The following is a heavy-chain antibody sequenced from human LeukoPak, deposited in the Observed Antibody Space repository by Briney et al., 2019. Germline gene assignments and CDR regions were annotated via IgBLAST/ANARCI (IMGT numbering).Heavy chain of an antibody. V-gene: IGHV3-30*02. Sequence: GGSLRLSCAASGFTFGSYGMHWVRQAPGKGLEWVAFIRYDGSNKYYADSVKGRFTISRDNSKNTLYLQMNSLRAEDTAVYYCAKEGRGDYVWGSYRPPYYFDYWGQGTLVTVSS. J-gene: IGHJ4*02. CDR2: IRYDGSNK. CDR3: AKEGRGDYVWGSYRPPYYFDY. CDR1: GFTFGSYG. D-gene: IGHD3-16*02.